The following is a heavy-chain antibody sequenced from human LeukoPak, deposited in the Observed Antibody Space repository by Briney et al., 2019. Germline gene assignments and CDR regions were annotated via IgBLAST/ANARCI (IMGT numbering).Heavy chain of an antibody. J-gene: IGHJ5*02. D-gene: IGHD2-2*01. Sequence: PGGSLRLSCSASGFTFSNYAMTWVRQAPGKGLEWVSAISGSDGSTYYADSVKGRVSISKDNSKNTLYLQMNTLRAEDTAVYYCSRGSAIVVIPAAFSWFDPWGQGTLVTASS. CDR3: SRGSAIVVIPAAFSWFDP. CDR2: ISGSDGST. CDR1: GFTFSNYA. V-gene: IGHV3-23*01.